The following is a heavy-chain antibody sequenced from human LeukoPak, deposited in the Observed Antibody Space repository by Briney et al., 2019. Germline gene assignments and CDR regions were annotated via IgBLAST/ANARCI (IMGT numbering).Heavy chain of an antibody. CDR3: ARVPYGGNGYYYMDV. D-gene: IGHD4-23*01. V-gene: IGHV4-61*02. J-gene: IGHJ6*03. Sequence: SETLSLTCTVSGDSVSSGSNYWSWIRQPAGKGLEWIGRIYNSWTTNYNPSLKSRVTISVDTSKNQFSLKLSSVTAADMAVYYCARVPYGGNGYYYMDVWGKGTTVTVSS. CDR2: IYNSWTT. CDR1: GDSVSSGSNY.